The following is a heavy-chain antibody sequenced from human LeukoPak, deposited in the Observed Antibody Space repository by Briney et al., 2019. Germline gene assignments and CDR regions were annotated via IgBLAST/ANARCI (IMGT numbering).Heavy chain of an antibody. V-gene: IGHV4-61*02. Sequence: SETLSLTCTVSGGSISSGSYYWSWIRQPAGKGLEWIGRIYSSGSTNYNPSLKSRVTISVDTSKNQFSLKLSSVTAADTAVYYCARGGGDSGSYTFDIWGQGTMVTVSS. J-gene: IGHJ3*02. CDR1: GGSISSGSYY. CDR2: IYSSGST. D-gene: IGHD3-10*01. CDR3: ARGGGDSGSYTFDI.